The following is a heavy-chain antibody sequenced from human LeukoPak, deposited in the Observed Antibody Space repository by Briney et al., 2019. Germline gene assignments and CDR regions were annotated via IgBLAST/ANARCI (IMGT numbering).Heavy chain of an antibody. CDR1: GGSISGFY. Sequence: SETLSLTCTVSGGSISGFYWNWIRQPPGKGLEWIGYISYSGSTIYNPSLKSRVTISLDTSKNQFSLKLTSVTAADTALYYCARGYSSSWHYFDYWAQGTLVTVFS. V-gene: IGHV4-59*01. CDR2: ISYSGST. CDR3: ARGYSSSWHYFDY. J-gene: IGHJ4*02. D-gene: IGHD6-13*01.